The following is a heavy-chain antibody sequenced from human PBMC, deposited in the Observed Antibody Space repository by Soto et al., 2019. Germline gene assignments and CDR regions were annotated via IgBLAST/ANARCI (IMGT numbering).Heavy chain of an antibody. J-gene: IGHJ4*02. CDR2: IKTDVSDT. D-gene: IGHD6-19*01. CDR3: ATGSGWYSPDY. Sequence: DVQLVESGGGLVQPGGSLRLSCAASGFTFSRNWMHWVRQAPGKGLVWVSLIKTDVSDTRYADSVKGRFTISRDNAKNTLYLQMNSLRAEDTAVYYCATGSGWYSPDYWGQGTLVTVSS. V-gene: IGHV3-74*01. CDR1: GFTFSRNW.